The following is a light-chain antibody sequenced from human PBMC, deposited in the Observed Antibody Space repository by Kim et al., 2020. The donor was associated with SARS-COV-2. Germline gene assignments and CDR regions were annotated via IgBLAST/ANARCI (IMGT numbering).Light chain of an antibody. Sequence: SLSPGQTARITCSGDKLGDKYVCWYQQKPGQSPVLVIYQDSKRPSGIPERFSGSNSGNTATLTISGTQAMDEADYYCQAWDSSTAVFGGGTQLTVL. CDR3: QAWDSSTAV. CDR1: KLGDKY. V-gene: IGLV3-1*01. J-gene: IGLJ3*02. CDR2: QDS.